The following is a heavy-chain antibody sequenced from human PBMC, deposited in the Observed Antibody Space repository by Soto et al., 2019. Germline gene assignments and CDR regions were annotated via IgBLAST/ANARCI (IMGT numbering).Heavy chain of an antibody. CDR2: IIPINGKA. V-gene: IGHV1-69*10. Sequence: SVKVSCKASGYTFTSYGISWVRQAPGQGLEWMGGIIPINGKANYAQKFQGRVTMTADKSTSTAYMELSSLRSEDTAVYYCAIEYSSSPPYYPIGYWGQGTLVTVSS. D-gene: IGHD6-6*01. CDR3: AIEYSSSPPYYPIGY. J-gene: IGHJ4*02. CDR1: GYTFTSYG.